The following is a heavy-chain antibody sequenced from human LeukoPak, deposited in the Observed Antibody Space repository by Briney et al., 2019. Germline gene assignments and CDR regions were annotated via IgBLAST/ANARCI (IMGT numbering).Heavy chain of an antibody. V-gene: IGHV4-39*01. Sequence: SETLSLTCTVSGGSIIGSTSYWGWIRQPPGKGLDWIGIINYSGSTYYNPSLRSRVTISVDTSKNQFSLKLNSVTASDTAMYYCARGYDYWGQGTLVTVSS. CDR1: GGSIIGSTSY. D-gene: IGHD3-22*01. CDR3: ARGYDY. J-gene: IGHJ4*02. CDR2: INYSGST.